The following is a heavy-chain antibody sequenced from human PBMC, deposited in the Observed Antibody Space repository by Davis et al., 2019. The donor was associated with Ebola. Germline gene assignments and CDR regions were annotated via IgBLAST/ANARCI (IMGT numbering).Heavy chain of an antibody. J-gene: IGHJ4*02. D-gene: IGHD2-2*01. Sequence: AASAKVSCKASGYTFTSYGISWVRQAPGQGLEWMGWISAYNGNTNYAQTVQGRVSMTTDTSTSTAYMELRSLRSDDTAVYYCARDETYYIGHCVSTSCFGVDYWGQGTLVTVSS. V-gene: IGHV1-18*01. CDR2: ISAYNGNT. CDR3: ARDETYYIGHCVSTSCFGVDY. CDR1: GYTFTSYG.